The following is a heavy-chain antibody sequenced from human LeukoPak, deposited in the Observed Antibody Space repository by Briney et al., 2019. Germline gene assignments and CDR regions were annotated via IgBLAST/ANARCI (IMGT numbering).Heavy chain of an antibody. D-gene: IGHD1/OR15-1a*01. CDR2: INLDPNTI. V-gene: IGHV3-48*04. CDR3: ARDVSVNKVTTPFDH. Sequence: GGSLRLSCEASGFTFSNYRMHWVRQAPGKGLEWISYINLDPNTIYYADSVKGRFTISRDNAKQSLYLQMNSLRVEDTAIYYCARDVSVNKVTTPFDHWGQGTLVTVAS. CDR1: GFTFSNYR. J-gene: IGHJ4*02.